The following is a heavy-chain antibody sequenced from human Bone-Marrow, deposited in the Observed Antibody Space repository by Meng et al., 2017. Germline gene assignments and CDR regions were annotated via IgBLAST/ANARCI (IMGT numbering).Heavy chain of an antibody. Sequence: QVQLQQRGAGLLKASETLPLTCAVYGGSFSGYYWSWIRQPPGKGLEWIGEINHSGSTNYNPSLKSRVTISVDTSKNQFSPKLSSVTAADTAVYYCARTRGYSYGYYGYWGQGTLVTVSS. CDR1: GGSFSGYY. CDR3: ARTRGYSYGYYGY. J-gene: IGHJ4*02. CDR2: INHSGST. V-gene: IGHV4-34*01. D-gene: IGHD5-18*01.